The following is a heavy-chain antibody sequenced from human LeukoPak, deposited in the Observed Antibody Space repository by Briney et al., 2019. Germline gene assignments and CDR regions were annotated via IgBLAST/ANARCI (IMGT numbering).Heavy chain of an antibody. J-gene: IGHJ4*02. CDR3: ARDLQPTLWSNSDY. CDR1: GVSFSSYE. V-gene: IGHV3-48*03. D-gene: IGHD1-1*01. Sequence: PRGSLRLSCAASGVSFSSYEMNWVRHAPGEGLEWVSYISSSGSTIYYADSVKGRFTISRDNAKNSLYLPMNSLRAEDTAVYYCARDLQPTLWSNSDYWGQGTLVTVSS. CDR2: ISSSGSTI.